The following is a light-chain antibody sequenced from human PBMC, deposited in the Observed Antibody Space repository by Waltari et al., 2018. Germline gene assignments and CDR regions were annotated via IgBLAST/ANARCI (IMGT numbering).Light chain of an antibody. CDR1: QSVLYSSNNKNY. V-gene: IGKV4-1*01. Sequence: DIVMTQSPDSLAVSLGERATINCKSSQSVLYSSNNKNYLAWYQQKPGQPPKLLIYWASTRESGVPDRFNGSGSGTEFTLTIASLQAEDVAVYYCQQYYSTPWTFGQGTKVEIK. CDR3: QQYYSTPWT. CDR2: WAS. J-gene: IGKJ1*01.